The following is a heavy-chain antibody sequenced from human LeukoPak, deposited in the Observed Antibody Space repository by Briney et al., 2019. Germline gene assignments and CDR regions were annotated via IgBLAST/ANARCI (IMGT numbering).Heavy chain of an antibody. V-gene: IGHV1-18*01. D-gene: IGHD3-9*01. J-gene: IGHJ5*02. CDR3: QRTAYDMLTGYFQPNWFDP. CDR2: ISGYNGNT. Sequence: GASVKVSCRASDYAFTKYGISWVRQAPGQGLEWIGWISGYNGNTKKAQKFQGRVIMTTDTSTSTAYMELRSLRSDDTVFFFKQRTAYDMLTGYFQPNWFDPWGQGTLVTVSS. CDR1: DYAFTKYG.